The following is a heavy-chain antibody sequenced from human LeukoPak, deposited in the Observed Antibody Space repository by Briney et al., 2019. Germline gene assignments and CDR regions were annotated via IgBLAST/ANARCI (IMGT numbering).Heavy chain of an antibody. CDR1: GDSISSYNYY. V-gene: IGHV4-39*07. CDR2: IYYSGST. CDR3: ASANSSGYPPLFDY. D-gene: IGHD3-22*01. J-gene: IGHJ4*02. Sequence: SETLSLTCTVSGDSISSYNYYWGWIRQPPGKGLEWIGSIYYSGSTYYNPSLKSRVTISEDTSKNQFSLKLSSVTAADTAVYYCASANSSGYPPLFDYWGQGTLVTVSS.